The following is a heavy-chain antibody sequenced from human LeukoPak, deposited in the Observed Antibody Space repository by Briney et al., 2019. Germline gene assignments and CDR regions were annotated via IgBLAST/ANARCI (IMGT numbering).Heavy chain of an antibody. Sequence: PGGSLRLPCAASGFTFSNYAMNWVRQAPGKGLEWVSTISGSADSTYYADSVKGRFTVSRDNSKNTLYLQMNSLRAEDTAVYYCAKGGSGYCSSTSCLYYFDYWGQGTLVTVSS. V-gene: IGHV3-23*01. D-gene: IGHD2-2*01. CDR3: AKGGSGYCSSTSCLYYFDY. J-gene: IGHJ4*02. CDR2: ISGSADST. CDR1: GFTFSNYA.